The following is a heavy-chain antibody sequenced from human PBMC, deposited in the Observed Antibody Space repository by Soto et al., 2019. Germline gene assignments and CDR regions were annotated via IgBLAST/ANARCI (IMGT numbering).Heavy chain of an antibody. V-gene: IGHV4-39*01. J-gene: IGHJ4*02. Sequence: ADTLSLTFTVSGVSISSSSYYWGWVRQPPGKGLEWIGSIFYSGSTYYNPSLTRRCTISVYTTHNRFCLKLSSVTAADTAVYYCARHRGVMTDFWSGYPYYFDYWGQGTLVTVSS. D-gene: IGHD3-3*01. CDR3: ARHRGVMTDFWSGYPYYFDY. CDR2: IFYSGST. CDR1: GVSISSSSYY.